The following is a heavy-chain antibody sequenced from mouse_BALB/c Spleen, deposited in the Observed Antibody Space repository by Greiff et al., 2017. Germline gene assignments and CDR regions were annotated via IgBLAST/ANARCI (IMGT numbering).Heavy chain of an antibody. CDR2: ISSGSSTI. J-gene: IGHJ2*01. Sequence: EVKLMESGGGLVQPGGSRKLSCAASGFTFSSFGMHWVRQAPEKGLEWVAYISSGSSTIYYADTVKGRFTISRDNPKNTLFLQMTSLRSEDTAMYYCAREGDYGSSADYWGQGTTLTVSS. CDR1: GFTFSSFG. D-gene: IGHD1-1*01. V-gene: IGHV5-17*02. CDR3: AREGDYGSSADY.